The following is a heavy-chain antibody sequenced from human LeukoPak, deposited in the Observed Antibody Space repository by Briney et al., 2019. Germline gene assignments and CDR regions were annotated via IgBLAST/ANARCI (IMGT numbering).Heavy chain of an antibody. CDR3: AKDHPTTPLHH. Sequence: PGGSVRLSCAPSGFTFSSDGMRWVRHARGGGREWVAVISYDGSNKYYAGSVQGRFTIYRDNSKNTLYLQMNSLRAEDTAVYYCAKDHPTTPLHHRGPGNPVTVSS. D-gene: IGHD1-14*01. CDR1: GFTFSSDG. CDR2: ISYDGSNK. V-gene: IGHV3-30*18. J-gene: IGHJ4*01.